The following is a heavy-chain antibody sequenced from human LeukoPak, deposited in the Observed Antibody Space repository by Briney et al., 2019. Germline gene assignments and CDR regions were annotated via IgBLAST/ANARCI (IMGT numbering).Heavy chain of an antibody. CDR1: GGTFSSYA. CDR2: IIPIFGTA. D-gene: IGHD6-6*01. V-gene: IGHV1-69*05. Sequence: SVKVSCKASGGTFSSYAISWVRQAPGQGLEWMGRIIPIFGTANYAQKFQGRVTITTDESTSTAYMELSSLRSEDTAVYYCVGEQIVPIHYYYMDVWGKGTTVTVSS. CDR3: VGEQIVPIHYYYMDV. J-gene: IGHJ6*03.